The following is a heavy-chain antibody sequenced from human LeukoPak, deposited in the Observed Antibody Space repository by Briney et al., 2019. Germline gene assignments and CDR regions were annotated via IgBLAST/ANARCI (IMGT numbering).Heavy chain of an antibody. V-gene: IGHV4-59*01. CDR3: ARGYDIDV. CDR2: IYYTGTT. J-gene: IGHJ6*02. CDR1: GGSISNYY. Sequence: SETLSLTCTVSGGSISNYYWSWIRQPPGKALEWIGYIYYTGTTKYNPSLKSRATISLDTSKNQFSLKLTSVTAADTALFSCARGYDIDVWDQGTTVTVSS.